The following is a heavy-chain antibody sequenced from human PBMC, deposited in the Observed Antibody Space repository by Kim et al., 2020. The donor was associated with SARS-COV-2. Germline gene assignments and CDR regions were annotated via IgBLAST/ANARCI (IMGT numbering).Heavy chain of an antibody. V-gene: IGHV4-31*03. CDR1: GGSISSGGYY. J-gene: IGHJ4*02. CDR2: IYYSGST. CDR3: ARGYYYGSGRYFDY. Sequence: SETLSLTCTVSGGSISSGGYYWSWIRQHPGKGLEWIGYIYYSGSTYYSPSLKSRVTISVDTSKNQFSLKLSSVTAADTAVYYCARGYYYGSGRYFDYWGQGTLVTVSS. D-gene: IGHD3-10*01.